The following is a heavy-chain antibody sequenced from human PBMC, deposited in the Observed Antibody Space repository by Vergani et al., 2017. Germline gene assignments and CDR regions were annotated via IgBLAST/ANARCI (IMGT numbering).Heavy chain of an antibody. CDR3: ARIVGATTWGIRFDP. D-gene: IGHD1-26*01. CDR1: GGSISSYY. V-gene: IGHV4-59*01. J-gene: IGHJ5*02. Sequence: QVQLQESGPGLVKPSETLSLTCTVSGGSISSYYWSWIRQPPGKGLEWIGYIYYSGSTNYNPSLKSRVTISVDTSKNQFSLMLSSVTAADTAVYYCARIVGATTWGIRFDPWGQGTLVTVSS. CDR2: IYYSGST.